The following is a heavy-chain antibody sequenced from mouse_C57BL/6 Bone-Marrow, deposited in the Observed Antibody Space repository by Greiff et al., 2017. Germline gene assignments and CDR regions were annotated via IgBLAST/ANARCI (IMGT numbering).Heavy chain of an antibody. CDR3: AREEDYYGSSRAWFAD. Sequence: QVQLQQPGAELVKPGASVKLSCKASGYTFTSYWMQWVKQRPGQGLEWIGEIDPSDSYTNYNQKFKGKATLTVDTSSSTAYMQLSSLTSEDSAVYYCAREEDYYGSSRAWFADWGKGTLVTVSA. CDR1: GYTFTSYW. CDR2: IDPSDSYT. V-gene: IGHV1-50*01. J-gene: IGHJ3*01. D-gene: IGHD1-1*01.